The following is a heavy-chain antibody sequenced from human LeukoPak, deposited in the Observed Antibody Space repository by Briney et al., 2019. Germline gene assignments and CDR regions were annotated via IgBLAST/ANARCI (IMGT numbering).Heavy chain of an antibody. Sequence: SETLSLTCTVSGGSMSSYYWSWIRQPPGKGLEWIGYFYYSGSTIYNPSLKSRVTISVDTSKNQFSLKLSSVTAADTAVYYCARYGAYYYYGMDVWGQGTTVTVSS. J-gene: IGHJ6*02. V-gene: IGHV4-59*01. CDR2: FYYSGST. CDR1: GGSMSSYY. CDR3: ARYGAYYYYGMDV. D-gene: IGHD4-17*01.